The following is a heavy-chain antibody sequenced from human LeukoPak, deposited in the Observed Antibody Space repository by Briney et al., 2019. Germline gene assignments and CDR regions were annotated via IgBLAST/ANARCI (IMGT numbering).Heavy chain of an antibody. CDR1: GGTFSTYA. D-gene: IGHD6-19*01. CDR2: IVPIFGKP. J-gene: IGHJ4*02. V-gene: IGHV1-69*06. CDR3: ARVSSIGAVAGTDYVHFDY. Sequence: ASVKVSCKASGGTFSTYAISWVRQAPGQGLEWMGGIVPIFGKPSYAQKFQGRVTITADTSTSTVYMELSSLRSDDTAVYYCARVSSIGAVAGTDYVHFDYWGQGTLVTVSS.